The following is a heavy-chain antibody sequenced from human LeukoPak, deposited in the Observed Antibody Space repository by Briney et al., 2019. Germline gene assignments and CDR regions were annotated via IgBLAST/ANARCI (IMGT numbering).Heavy chain of an antibody. CDR1: GGSFSGYS. J-gene: IGHJ4*02. V-gene: IGHV4-34*01. Sequence: SETLSLTCAVYGGSFSGYSWSWIRQPPGRGLEWIGEINHSGSTNYNPSLKSRVTISVDTSKNQFSLKLSSVTAADTAVYYCARSLSQLPFYSAFDYWGQGTLVTVSS. D-gene: IGHD2-2*01. CDR3: ARSLSQLPFYSAFDY. CDR2: INHSGST.